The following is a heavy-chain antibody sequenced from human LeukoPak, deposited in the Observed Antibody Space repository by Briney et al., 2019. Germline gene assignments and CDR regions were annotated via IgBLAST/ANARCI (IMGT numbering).Heavy chain of an antibody. J-gene: IGHJ4*02. CDR2: ISSSSSYI. V-gene: IGHV3-21*01. CDR3: ASPYYYSSGSLPY. D-gene: IGHD3-10*01. Sequence: PGGSLRLSCAASGFTFSSYSMNWVRQAPGKGLEWVSSISSSSSYINYADSVKGRFTISRDNAKNSLYLQMNSLRAEDTAVYYCASPYYYSSGSLPYWGQGTLVTVSS. CDR1: GFTFSSYS.